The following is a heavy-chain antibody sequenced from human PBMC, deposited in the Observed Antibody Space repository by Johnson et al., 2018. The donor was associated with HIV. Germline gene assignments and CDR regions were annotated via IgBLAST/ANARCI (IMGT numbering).Heavy chain of an antibody. D-gene: IGHD4-23*01. J-gene: IGHJ3*02. Sequence: EVQLVESGGGLIQPGGSLRLSCAASGFTVSSNYMSWVRQAPGKGLEWVSVIYSGGSTYYADSVKGRFTISRDNSKNTLYLRLNSLRPEDSAVYYCAKDVSVVTPSGSFDIWGQGTRVTVSS. V-gene: IGHV3-66*03. CDR2: IYSGGST. CDR3: AKDVSVVTPSGSFDI. CDR1: GFTVSSNY.